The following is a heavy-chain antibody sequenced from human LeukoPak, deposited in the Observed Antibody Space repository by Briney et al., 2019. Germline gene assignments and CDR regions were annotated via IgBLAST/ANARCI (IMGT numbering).Heavy chain of an antibody. CDR2: IYYSGST. CDR1: GGSISSYY. CDR3: ARQGYGDYWSGFDP. V-gene: IGHV4-59*08. D-gene: IGHD4-17*01. J-gene: IGHJ5*02. Sequence: SETLSLTCTVSGGSISSYYWSWIRQPPGKGLEWIGYIYYSGSTNYSPSLKSRVTISVDTSKNQFSLKLSSVTAADTAVYYCARQGYGDYWSGFDPWGQGTLVTVSS.